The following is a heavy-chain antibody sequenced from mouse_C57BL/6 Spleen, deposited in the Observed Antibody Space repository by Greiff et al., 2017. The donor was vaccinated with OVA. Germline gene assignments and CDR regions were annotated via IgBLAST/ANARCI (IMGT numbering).Heavy chain of an antibody. J-gene: IGHJ3*01. Sequence: QVQLQQSGAELVKPGASVKLSCKASGYTFTEYTIHWVKQRSGQGLEWIGWIYPGSGSIKYNENFKDKATLTVDKSSSTVYMELSRLTSEDSAVYCGAKHEETTVGDGFAYWGQGTLVTVSA. V-gene: IGHV1-62-2*01. CDR1: GYTFTEYT. D-gene: IGHD1-1*01. CDR3: AKHEETTVGDGFAY. CDR2: IYPGSGSI.